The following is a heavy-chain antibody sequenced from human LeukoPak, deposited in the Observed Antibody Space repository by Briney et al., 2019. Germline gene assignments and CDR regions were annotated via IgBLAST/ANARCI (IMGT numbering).Heavy chain of an antibody. Sequence: ASVKVSCKASGYTFTSYGISWVRQAPGQGLEWMGWISAYNGNTNYAQKLQGRVTMTTDTSTSTAYMELRSLRSDDTAVYYCARFACSGGGCYLNYYYYYYMDVWGKGTTVTVSS. V-gene: IGHV1-18*01. CDR2: ISAYNGNT. CDR1: GYTFTSYG. CDR3: ARFACSGGGCYLNYYYYYYMDV. D-gene: IGHD2-15*01. J-gene: IGHJ6*03.